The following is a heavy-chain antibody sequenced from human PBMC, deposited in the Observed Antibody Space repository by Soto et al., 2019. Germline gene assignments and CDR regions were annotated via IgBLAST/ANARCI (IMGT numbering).Heavy chain of an antibody. CDR2: INHSGST. Sequence: SEPLALTCALYGGSFRVYYWSWIRQPPGKGLEWIGEINHSGSTNYNPALKSRVTLSVDTSKNQFSLKLTSVTAADAAVDYWARGITMMVVGQRDAPDNYYFD. CDR1: GGSFRVYY. V-gene: IGHV4-34*01. J-gene: IGHJ4*01. CDR3: ARGITMMVVGQRDAPDNYYFD. D-gene: IGHD3-22*01.